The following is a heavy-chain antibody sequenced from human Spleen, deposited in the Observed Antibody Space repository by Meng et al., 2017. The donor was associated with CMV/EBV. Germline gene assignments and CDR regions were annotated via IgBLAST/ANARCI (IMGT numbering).Heavy chain of an antibody. J-gene: IGHJ4*02. CDR2: IYYSGST. CDR1: SISSASHY. Sequence: SISSASHYWGWIRQAPGKGLEWIGNIYYSGSTYYNPSLKSRVTISVDSSKRLFSLHLNSVTAGDTAVYYCARRGPFYNSSPYYLDYWGQGTLVTVSS. CDR3: ARRGPFYNSSPYYLDY. D-gene: IGHD3-22*01. V-gene: IGHV4-39*01.